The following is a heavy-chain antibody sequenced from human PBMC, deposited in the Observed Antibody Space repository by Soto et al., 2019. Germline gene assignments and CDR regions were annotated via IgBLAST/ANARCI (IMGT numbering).Heavy chain of an antibody. CDR2: ISAYNANA. D-gene: IGHD2-15*01. CDR1: GYTFRNLG. Sequence: QIQLLQSGAEVKKPGASVKVTCKASGYTFRNLGISWVRQAPGQGLEWMGWISAYNANANYAQKFQGRLTMTADTSTSTAYMELRSLRSDDTAVYYRAREDSYFDYWGQGTLVTVSS. V-gene: IGHV1-18*01. CDR3: AREDSYFDY. J-gene: IGHJ4*02.